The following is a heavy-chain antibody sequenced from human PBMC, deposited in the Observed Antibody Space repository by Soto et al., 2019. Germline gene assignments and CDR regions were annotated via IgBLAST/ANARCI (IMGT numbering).Heavy chain of an antibody. CDR3: ARGNLARRKHVDF. CDR1: GYSLTNFA. CDR2: INGGNGDT. V-gene: IGHV1-3*01. J-gene: IGHJ4*02. Sequence: QVQLVQSETEVKKPGDSVRVSCRASGYSLTNFAMPWVRRAPGHRLEWMGWINGGNGDTRFSHEFQGRVAITRATSATSAYMELTSLRSEDTAVYYCARGNLARRKHVDFWGQGTLAIVSS.